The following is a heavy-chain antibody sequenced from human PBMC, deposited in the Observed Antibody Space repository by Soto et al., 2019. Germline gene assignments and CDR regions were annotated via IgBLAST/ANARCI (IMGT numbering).Heavy chain of an antibody. CDR2: IYYSGST. D-gene: IGHD4-17*01. CDR3: ARDLDYGGNSVWYFDL. J-gene: IGHJ2*01. V-gene: IGHV4-30-4*01. CDR1: GGSISSGDYY. Sequence: SETLSLTCTVSGGSISSGDYYWSWIRQPPGKGLEWIGYIYYSGSTYYNPSLKSRVTISVDTSKNQFSLKLSSVTAADTAVYYCARDLDYGGNSVWYFDLWGRGTLVTVSS.